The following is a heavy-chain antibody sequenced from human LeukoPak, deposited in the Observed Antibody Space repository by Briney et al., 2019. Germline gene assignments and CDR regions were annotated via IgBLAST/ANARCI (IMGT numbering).Heavy chain of an antibody. J-gene: IGHJ4*02. D-gene: IGHD3-22*01. V-gene: IGHV4-39*07. CDR1: GGSFSSSSFH. CDR2: IYYSGSS. CDR3: ARVVDSRGYHFDY. Sequence: PSETLSLTCTVSGGSFSSSSFHWGWIRQPPGKGLEWLGSIYYSGSSYYNPSLKSRVTISLDTSKNQFSLKLSSVTAADTAVYYCARVVDSRGYHFDYWGQGTLVTVSS.